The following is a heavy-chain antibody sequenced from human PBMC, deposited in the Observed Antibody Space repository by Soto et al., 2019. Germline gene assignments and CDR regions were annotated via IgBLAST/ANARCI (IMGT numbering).Heavy chain of an antibody. CDR2: ISYDGSNK. J-gene: IGHJ3*02. D-gene: IGHD5-12*01. V-gene: IGHV3-30*18. CDR1: GFTFSRGG. CDR3: AKGGIGGYSGYDPDDAFDI. Sequence: LRLSCASCGFTFSRGGVHWVRQAPVKVLEWVAVISYDGSNKYYADSVKGRFTISRDNSKNTLYLQMNSLRAEDTAVYYCAKGGIGGYSGYDPDDAFDISGQGTMVPV.